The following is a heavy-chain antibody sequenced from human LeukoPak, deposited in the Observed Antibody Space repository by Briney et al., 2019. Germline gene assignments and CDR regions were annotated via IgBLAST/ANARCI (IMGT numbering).Heavy chain of an antibody. Sequence: GGSLRLSCAASGFTVSSNYMSWVRQAPGKGLEWVSVTYSGGSTYYADSVKGRFTISRDNSKNTLYLQMNSLRAEDTAVYYCARDAGYYYDSSGYYSGWGQGTLVTVSS. V-gene: IGHV3-53*01. CDR3: ARDAGYYYDSSGYYSG. D-gene: IGHD3-22*01. CDR2: TYSGGST. CDR1: GFTVSSNY. J-gene: IGHJ4*02.